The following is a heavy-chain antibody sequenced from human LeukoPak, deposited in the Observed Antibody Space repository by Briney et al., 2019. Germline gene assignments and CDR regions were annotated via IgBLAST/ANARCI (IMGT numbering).Heavy chain of an antibody. CDR2: ISWNSGSI. V-gene: IGHV3-9*01. D-gene: IGHD5-18*01. Sequence: GGSLRLSCVASGFTFDDYAMHWVRQAPGKGLKWVSGISWNSGSIDYADSVKGRFTVSRDNAKNSLYLQMNSLRAEDTALYYCAKVRGYSYGPFDYWGQGTLVTASS. CDR1: GFTFDDYA. J-gene: IGHJ4*02. CDR3: AKVRGYSYGPFDY.